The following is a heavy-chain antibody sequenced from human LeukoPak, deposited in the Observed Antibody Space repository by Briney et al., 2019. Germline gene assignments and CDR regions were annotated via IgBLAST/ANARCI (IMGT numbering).Heavy chain of an antibody. J-gene: IGHJ4*02. CDR1: GYTFSSYY. D-gene: IGHD1-1*01. Sequence: APVKVSCKASGYTFSSYYMHWVRQAPEQGLEWMGVINPSGGSTSYAQRFQGRVTMTRDTSTSTFYMELSSLRSEDTAMYYCARHSLPGTTPFDYWGQGTLVTVSS. CDR2: INPSGGST. CDR3: ARHSLPGTTPFDY. V-gene: IGHV1-46*01.